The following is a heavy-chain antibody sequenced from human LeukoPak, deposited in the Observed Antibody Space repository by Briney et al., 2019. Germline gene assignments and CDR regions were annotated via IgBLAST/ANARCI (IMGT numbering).Heavy chain of an antibody. V-gene: IGHV3-48*03. CDR1: GFTFSNYE. CDR2: ISSSGSTI. J-gene: IGHJ4*02. D-gene: IGHD3-9*01. Sequence: GGSLRLSCAASGFTFSNYEMNWVRQAPGKGLEWVSYISSSGSTIYYVDSVKGRFTISRDNAKNSLYLQMNSLRAEDTAVYYCARAFYDFLTGYPAYFDYWGQGTLVTVSS. CDR3: ARAFYDFLTGYPAYFDY.